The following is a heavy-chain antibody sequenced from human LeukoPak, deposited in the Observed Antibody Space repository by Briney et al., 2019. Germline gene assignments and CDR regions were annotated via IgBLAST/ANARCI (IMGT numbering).Heavy chain of an antibody. V-gene: IGHV3-23*01. CDR3: AKETPVTGYHLDH. D-gene: IGHD2-21*02. CDR1: GFTFSSYG. J-gene: IGHJ4*02. CDR2: ISGSGAST. Sequence: GGSLRLSCAASGFTFSSYGVSWVRQAPGKGLEWVSGISGSGASTYYPASLKGRFTISRDNSKNTLFLQMKSLRVEDTAVYYCAKETPVTGYHLDHWGQGSLVTVSS.